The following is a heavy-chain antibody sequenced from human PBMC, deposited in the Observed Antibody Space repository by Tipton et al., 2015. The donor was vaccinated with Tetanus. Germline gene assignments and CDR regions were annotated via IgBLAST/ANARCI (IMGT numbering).Heavy chain of an antibody. J-gene: IGHJ4*02. V-gene: IGHV3-33*01. CDR3: AREADCSGGSCFSGDFDN. CDR1: GFIFSSYG. D-gene: IGHD2-15*01. Sequence: CAASGFIFSSYGIHWVRQAPGKGLEWVTVSWYDGTDKYYADSVKGRFTISRDNSKNTLYLQMNSLRAEDTAVYYCAREADCSGGSCFSGDFDNWGQGTQVTVSS. CDR2: SWYDGTDK.